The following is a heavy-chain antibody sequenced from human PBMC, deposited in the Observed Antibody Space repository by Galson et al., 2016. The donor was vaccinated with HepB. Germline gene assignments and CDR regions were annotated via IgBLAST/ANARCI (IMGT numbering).Heavy chain of an antibody. CDR2: ISGSGAVT. D-gene: IGHD1/OR15-1a*01. CDR1: GFIFSNYD. CDR3: ATELEQTYGMDV. V-gene: IGHV3-23*01. Sequence: SLRLSCAASGFIFSNYDMSWVRQAPGKGLEWVSRISGSGAVTYYADYVKGRFTVSRDNSENTLSLQMNSLRVEDTAVYYRATELEQTYGMDVWGQGTTVTVSS. J-gene: IGHJ6*02.